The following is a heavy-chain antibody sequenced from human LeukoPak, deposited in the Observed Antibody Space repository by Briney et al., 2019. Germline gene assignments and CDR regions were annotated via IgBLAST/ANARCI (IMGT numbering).Heavy chain of an antibody. CDR2: IIPILGIA. J-gene: IGHJ6*02. Sequence: GASVKVSCKACGGTFSSYAISCVRQAPGQGLEWMGRIIPILGIANYAQKFQGRVTITADKSTSTAYMELSSLRSEDTAVYYCARDPTANAQYYYYGMDVWGQVTTVTVTS. V-gene: IGHV1-69*04. CDR3: ARDPTANAQYYYYGMDV. CDR1: GGTFSSYA.